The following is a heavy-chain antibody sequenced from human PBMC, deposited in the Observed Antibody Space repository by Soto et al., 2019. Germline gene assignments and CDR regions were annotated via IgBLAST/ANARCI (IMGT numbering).Heavy chain of an antibody. V-gene: IGHV1-69*13. Sequence: SVKVSCKASGYTFTSYAMHWVRQAPGQGLEWMGGIIPIFGTANYAQKFQGRVTITADESTSTAYMELSSLRSEDTAVYYCARESDYGWFDPWGQGTLVTVSS. CDR1: GYTFTSYA. D-gene: IGHD4-17*01. CDR2: IIPIFGTA. J-gene: IGHJ5*02. CDR3: ARESDYGWFDP.